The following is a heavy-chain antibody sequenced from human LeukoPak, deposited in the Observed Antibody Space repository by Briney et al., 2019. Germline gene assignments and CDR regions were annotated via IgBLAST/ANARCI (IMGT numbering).Heavy chain of an antibody. D-gene: IGHD2-2*02. CDR2: INAGNGNT. CDR1: GYTFTSYA. V-gene: IGHV1-3*01. J-gene: IGHJ6*02. Sequence: ALVKVSCKASGYTFTSYAMHWVRQAPGQRLEWMGWINAGNGNTKYSQKFQGRVTITRDTSASTAYMELSSLRSEDTAVYYCAREPIVVVPAAIPRDGMDVWGQGTTVTVSS. CDR3: AREPIVVVPAAIPRDGMDV.